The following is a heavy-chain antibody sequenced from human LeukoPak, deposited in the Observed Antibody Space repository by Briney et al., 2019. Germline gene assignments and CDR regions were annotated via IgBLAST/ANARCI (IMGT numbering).Heavy chain of an antibody. Sequence: PSETLSLTCVVNGGPFSGFSWTWIRQPPGKGLEWIGEINHSGSTNYNPSLKSRVTISVDTSKNQFSLKLSSVTAADTAVYYCARVTPGDSSGYYYVHFDYWGQGTLVTVSS. CDR1: GGPFSGFS. CDR3: ARVTPGDSSGYYYVHFDY. V-gene: IGHV4-34*01. CDR2: INHSGST. D-gene: IGHD3-22*01. J-gene: IGHJ4*02.